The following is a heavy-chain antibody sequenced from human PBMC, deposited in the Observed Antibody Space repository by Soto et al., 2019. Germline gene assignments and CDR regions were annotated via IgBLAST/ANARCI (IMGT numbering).Heavy chain of an antibody. CDR3: ARGVVSTGYFDY. V-gene: IGHV3-72*01. CDR2: SRDKVHSHTA. D-gene: IGHD5-12*01. J-gene: IGHJ4*02. Sequence: EVQLAESGGGXXXXGGXXXLSCAASGFXXXXXYMDXXXQAPGKGLEWVGRSRDKVHSHTAEYAASVKGRFTISRGDSENSLYLQMNSLTTEATAVYYCARGVVSTGYFDYWGQGTLVTVSS. CDR1: GFXXXXXY.